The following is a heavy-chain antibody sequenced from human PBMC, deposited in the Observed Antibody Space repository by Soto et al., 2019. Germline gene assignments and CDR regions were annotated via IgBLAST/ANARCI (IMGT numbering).Heavy chain of an antibody. CDR1: GGSFSGYY. CDR3: AMIVNYYDSSGYRTRSCYFDY. V-gene: IGHV4-34*01. CDR2: INHSGST. J-gene: IGHJ4*02. Sequence: SETLSLTCAVYGGSFSGYYWSWIRQPPGKGLEWIGEINHSGSTNYNPSLKSRVTISVDTSKNQFSLKLSSVTAADTAVYYCAMIVNYYDSSGYRTRSCYFDYWGQGTLVTVST. D-gene: IGHD3-22*01.